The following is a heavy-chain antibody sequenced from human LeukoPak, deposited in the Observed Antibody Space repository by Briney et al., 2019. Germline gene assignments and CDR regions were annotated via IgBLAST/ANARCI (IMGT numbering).Heavy chain of an antibody. V-gene: IGHV4-38-2*02. CDR3: ARDLRTMIVVVTYNWFDP. CDR2: IYHSGST. Sequence: SETLSLTCTVSGYSISSGYYWGWIRQPPGKGLEWIGSIYHSGSTYYNPSLKSRVTISVDTSKNQFSLNLSSVTAADTAVYYCARDLRTMIVVVTYNWFDPWGQRTLVTVSS. CDR1: GYSISSGYY. J-gene: IGHJ5*02. D-gene: IGHD3-22*01.